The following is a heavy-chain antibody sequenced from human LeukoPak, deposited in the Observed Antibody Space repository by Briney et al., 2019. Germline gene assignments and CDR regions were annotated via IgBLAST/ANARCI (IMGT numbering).Heavy chain of an antibody. D-gene: IGHD6-13*01. CDR3: ARPRIAAAGTDNYYYYMDV. CDR2: LNPRSGSS. Sequence: ASVKVSCKASGYAFANYYIHWMRQAPGQGLEWMGLLNPRSGSSTYAQRFQGRVTMTRDTSTSTVYMEVSSLRAEDTAVYYCARPRIAAAGTDNYYYYMDVWGKGTTVTVSS. CDR1: GYAFANYY. J-gene: IGHJ6*03. V-gene: IGHV1-46*01.